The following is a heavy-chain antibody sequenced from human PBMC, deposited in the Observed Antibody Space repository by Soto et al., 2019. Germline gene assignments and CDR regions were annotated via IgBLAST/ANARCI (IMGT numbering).Heavy chain of an antibody. D-gene: IGHD5-12*01. Sequence: GGSLRLSCAASGFTFSSYAMSWVRQAPGKGLEWVSAISGSGGSTYYADSVKGRFTISRDNSKNTLYLQMNSLRAEDTAVYYCAKDAEKKSGHDYRAWKGYYYYGMDVWGQGTTVTVSS. CDR1: GFTFSSYA. V-gene: IGHV3-23*01. J-gene: IGHJ6*02. CDR2: ISGSGGST. CDR3: AKDAEKKSGHDYRAWKGYYYYGMDV.